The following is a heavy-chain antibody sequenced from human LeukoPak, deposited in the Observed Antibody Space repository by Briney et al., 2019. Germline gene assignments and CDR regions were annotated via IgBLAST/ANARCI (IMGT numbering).Heavy chain of an antibody. CDR3: ARGSSTAMVPGWFDP. J-gene: IGHJ5*02. CDR2: ISAYNGNA. Sequence: ASVKVSCKASGYTFTSYGISWVRQAPGQGLEWMGWISAYNGNANYAQKLQGRVTMTTDTSTSTAYIELRSLRSDDTAVYYCARGSSTAMVPGWFDPWGQGTLVTVSS. CDR1: GYTFTSYG. D-gene: IGHD5-18*01. V-gene: IGHV1-18*01.